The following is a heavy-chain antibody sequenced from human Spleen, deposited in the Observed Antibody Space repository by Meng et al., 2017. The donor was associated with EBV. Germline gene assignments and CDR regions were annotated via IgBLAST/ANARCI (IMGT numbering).Heavy chain of an antibody. Sequence: QVQLQASGPGLVKPSQTLSLTCAVSGDSISSGSYFWSWIRQRPGKGLEWIGCIYYSGSTYYNPSLKSRVTISVDTSKNQFSLKLSSVTAADTAVYYCARGGCSGSYDFDYWGQGTLVTVSS. CDR1: GDSISSGSYF. J-gene: IGHJ4*02. V-gene: IGHV4-30-4*01. CDR3: ARGGCSGSYDFDY. CDR2: IYYSGST. D-gene: IGHD3-10*02.